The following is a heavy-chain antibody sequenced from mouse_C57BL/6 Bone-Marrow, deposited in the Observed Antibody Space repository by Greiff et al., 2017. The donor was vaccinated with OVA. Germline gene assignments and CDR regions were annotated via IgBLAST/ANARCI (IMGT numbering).Heavy chain of an antibody. CDR3: TTDYSNYASWFAY. J-gene: IGHJ3*01. CDR2: IDPENGDT. CDR1: GFNIKDDY. D-gene: IGHD2-5*01. V-gene: IGHV14-4*01. Sequence: EVQGVESGAELVRPGASVKLSCTASGFNIKDDYMHWVKQRPEQGLEWIGWIDPENGDTEYASKFQGKATITADTSSNTAYLQLSSLTSEDTAVYYCTTDYSNYASWFAYWGQGTLVTVSA.